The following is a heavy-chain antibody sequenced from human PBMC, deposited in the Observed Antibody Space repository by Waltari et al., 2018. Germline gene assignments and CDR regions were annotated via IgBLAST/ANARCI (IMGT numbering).Heavy chain of an antibody. V-gene: IGHV1-69*08. CDR2: IIPIFGTA. CDR1: GGTFSSYA. D-gene: IGHD3-3*01. Sequence: QVQLVQSGAEVKKPGSSVKVSCKASGGTFSSYAISWVRQAPGQGLECMGRIIPIFGTANYAQKSQGRFTITSDKSTSTAYMELSSLRSEDTAVYYCARDPQAIFYYYYGMDVWGQGTTVTVSS. J-gene: IGHJ6*02. CDR3: ARDPQAIFYYYYGMDV.